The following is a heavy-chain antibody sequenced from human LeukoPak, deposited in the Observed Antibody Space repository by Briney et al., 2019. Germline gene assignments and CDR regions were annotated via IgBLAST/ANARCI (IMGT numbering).Heavy chain of an antibody. CDR2: IHPSTGNP. CDR1: GYTFTNYA. J-gene: IGHJ4*02. V-gene: IGHV7-4-1*02. Sequence: ASVKVSCKTSGYTFTNYAMNWVRQAPGQGLEWMGWIHPSTGNPTYAQGFTRRFVFSLDTSVSTTYLQISSLKAEDTAVYYCARAFQSLGGLSLPDYWGQGTLVTVPS. D-gene: IGHD3-16*02. CDR3: ARAFQSLGGLSLPDY.